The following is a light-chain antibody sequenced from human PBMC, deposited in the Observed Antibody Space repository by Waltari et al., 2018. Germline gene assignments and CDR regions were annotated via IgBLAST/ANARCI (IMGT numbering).Light chain of an antibody. CDR3: SSYTSSISVV. Sequence: QSALTQPASVSGSPGQSIPIPCTGTSSDGGGYNFVSWYQQHPGKAPKLMVYDVTNRPSGVSNRFSGSKSGNTASLTISGLQAEDEADYYCSSYTSSISVVFGGGTKLTVL. V-gene: IGLV2-14*03. CDR1: SSDGGGYNF. CDR2: DVT. J-gene: IGLJ2*01.